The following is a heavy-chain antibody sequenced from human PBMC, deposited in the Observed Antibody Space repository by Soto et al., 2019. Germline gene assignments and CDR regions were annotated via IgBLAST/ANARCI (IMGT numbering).Heavy chain of an antibody. CDR3: ARGSPYRS. CDR2: IYYSGST. J-gene: IGHJ5*02. CDR1: GGSISSSSYY. Sequence: SETLSLTCTVSGGSISSSSYYWGWIRQPPGKGLECIGTIYYSGSTYYNPSLKSRVTISVDTSKNQFSLKLSSVTAADTAVYYCARGSPYRSWGEGTLVTVSS. D-gene: IGHD3-16*02. V-gene: IGHV4-39*07.